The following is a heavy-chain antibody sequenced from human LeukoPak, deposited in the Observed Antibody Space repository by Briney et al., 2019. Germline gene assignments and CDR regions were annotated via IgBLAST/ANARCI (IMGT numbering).Heavy chain of an antibody. CDR2: IYHSGST. CDR3: ARNSSGHSFEY. D-gene: IGHD6-19*01. V-gene: IGHV4-38-2*01. J-gene: IGHJ4*02. CDR1: GYSISSGYY. Sequence: SETLSLTCAVSGYSISSGYYWGWIRQPPGKGLEWIGSIYHSGSTYYNPSLKGRVTMSVDTSKNQFSLKLNSVTAADTAVYYCARNSSGHSFEYWGQGSLVTVSS.